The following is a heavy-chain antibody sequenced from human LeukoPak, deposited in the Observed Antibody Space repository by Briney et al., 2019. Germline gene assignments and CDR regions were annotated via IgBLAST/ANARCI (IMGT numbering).Heavy chain of an antibody. V-gene: IGHV3-48*01. Sequence: TGGSLRLSCAASGFTVSSNYMSWVRQAPGKGLEWISYISSSSSTIYYADSVKGRFTISRDNAKNSLYLQMNSLRAEDTAVYYCAREKAVGGYYMDVWGKGTTVTVSS. CDR2: ISSSSSTI. CDR1: GFTVSSNY. J-gene: IGHJ6*03. CDR3: AREKAVGGYYMDV.